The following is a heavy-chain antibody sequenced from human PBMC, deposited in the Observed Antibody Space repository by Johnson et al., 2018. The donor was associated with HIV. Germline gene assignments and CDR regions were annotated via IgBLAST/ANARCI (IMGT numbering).Heavy chain of an antibody. CDR1: GFTFDDYA. Sequence: QLVESGGGLVQPGRSLRLSCAASGFTFDDYAMHWVRQAPGKGLEWVSGISWNSGSIGYADSVKGRFTISRDNSKNTLYLQMNSLRAEDTAVYYCARVDTAMTYDAFDIWGQGTMVTVSS. CDR3: ARVDTAMTYDAFDI. D-gene: IGHD5-18*01. V-gene: IGHV3-9*01. J-gene: IGHJ3*02. CDR2: ISWNSGSI.